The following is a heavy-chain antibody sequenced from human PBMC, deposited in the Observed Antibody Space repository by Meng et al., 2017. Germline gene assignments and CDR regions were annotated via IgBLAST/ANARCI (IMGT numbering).Heavy chain of an antibody. J-gene: IGHJ4*02. Sequence: QVRLVGVWGGAAQPGRSLRLDCPASRVSFRSYGMHWVRQAQGKGLEWVAVIWYDGSNKYNAESVKGRLTIFRDNSKNTLYLQMKSMRAEDTAVYYCARVVYSSGWSFDYWGQGTLVTVSS. CDR3: ARVVYSSGWSFDY. D-gene: IGHD6-19*01. CDR1: RVSFRSYG. CDR2: IWYDGSNK. V-gene: IGHV3-33*01.